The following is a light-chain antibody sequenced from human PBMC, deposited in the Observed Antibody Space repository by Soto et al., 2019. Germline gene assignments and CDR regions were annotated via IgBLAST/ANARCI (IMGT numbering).Light chain of an antibody. CDR2: DVS. Sequence: SALTQPASVSGSPGQSIAMSCTGTSSDVGTHNFVSWYQQHPGKAPKLIIYDVSNRPSGVSDRFFGSKSGNTASLTISGLQAEDEADYYCSSFTTTSTYVCGTGTKLTVL. J-gene: IGLJ1*01. V-gene: IGLV2-14*03. CDR1: SSDVGTHNF. CDR3: SSFTTTSTYV.